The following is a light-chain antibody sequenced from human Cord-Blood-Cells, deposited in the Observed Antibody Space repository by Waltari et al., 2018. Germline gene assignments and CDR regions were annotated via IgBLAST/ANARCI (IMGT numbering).Light chain of an antibody. CDR2: KAS. Sequence: DIQMTQSPSTLSASVGDRATITFRASQSISSWLASYQQKPGKAPKLLIYKASSLESGVPSRFSGSGSGTEFTLTISSLQPDDFATYYCQQYNSYSWTFGQGTKVEIK. J-gene: IGKJ1*01. CDR1: QSISSW. CDR3: QQYNSYSWT. V-gene: IGKV1-5*03.